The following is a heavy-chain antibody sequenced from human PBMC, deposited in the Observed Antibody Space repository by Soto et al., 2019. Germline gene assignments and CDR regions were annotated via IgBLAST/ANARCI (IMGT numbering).Heavy chain of an antibody. Sequence: EASVKVSCKASGYTFTSYAMHWVRQAPGQRLEWMGWINAGNGNTKYSQKFQGRVTITRDTSASTAYMKQSRLRSENTAEYYCARDGYSSSWLYNWFDPWGQGTLVTVSS. D-gene: IGHD6-13*01. CDR1: GYTFTSYA. V-gene: IGHV1-3*01. CDR3: ARDGYSSSWLYNWFDP. J-gene: IGHJ5*02. CDR2: INAGNGNT.